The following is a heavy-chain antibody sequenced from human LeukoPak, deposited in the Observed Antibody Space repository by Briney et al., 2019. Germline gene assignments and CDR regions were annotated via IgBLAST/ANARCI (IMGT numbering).Heavy chain of an antibody. CDR2: VYYSGTT. V-gene: IGHV4-39*02. Sequence: PSETLSLTCTVSGGSISSNSHYWGWILQPPGGGLEWIGSVYYSGTTYYNPSLKSRVTISVDTSKNHFSLKLSSVTAADTAVYYCATPSGTYYNGPEYFVYWGQGTLVTVSS. J-gene: IGHJ4*02. D-gene: IGHD3-10*01. CDR1: GGSISSNSHY. CDR3: ATPSGTYYNGPEYFVY.